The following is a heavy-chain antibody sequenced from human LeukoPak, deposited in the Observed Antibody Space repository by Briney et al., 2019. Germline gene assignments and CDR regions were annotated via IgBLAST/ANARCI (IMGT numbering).Heavy chain of an antibody. CDR3: ARASDYYDSSGHPFAFDI. CDR2: INPNSGGT. Sequence: ASVKVSCKASGYTFTGYYMHWVRQAPGQGLEWMGWINPNSGGTNSAQKFQGRVTMTRDTSISTAYMELSRLRSDDTAVYYCARASDYYDSSGHPFAFDIWGQGTMVTVSS. V-gene: IGHV1-2*02. D-gene: IGHD3-22*01. J-gene: IGHJ3*02. CDR1: GYTFTGYY.